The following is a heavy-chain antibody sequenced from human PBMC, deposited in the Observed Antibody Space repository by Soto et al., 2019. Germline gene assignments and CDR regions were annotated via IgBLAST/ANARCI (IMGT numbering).Heavy chain of an antibody. CDR1: GGSISSSNW. J-gene: IGHJ4*01. Sequence: PSETLSLTCAVSGGSISSSNWWSWVRQPPGKGLEWIGEIYHSGSTNYNPSLKSRVTISVDKSKNQFSLRVISVTAADTAVYFCASQSSTTNFAFWGHGTLVTVSS. D-gene: IGHD4-17*01. CDR2: IYHSGST. CDR3: ASQSSTTNFAF. V-gene: IGHV4-4*02.